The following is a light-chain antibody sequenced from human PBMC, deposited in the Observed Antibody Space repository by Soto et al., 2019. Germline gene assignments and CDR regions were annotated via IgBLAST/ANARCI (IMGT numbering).Light chain of an antibody. J-gene: IGLJ1*01. CDR2: DVS. V-gene: IGLV2-14*01. CDR3: SSYTSSSTYV. CDR1: SSDVGGYNY. Sequence: QSVLTQPASVSGSPGQSITIACTGTSSDVGGYNYVSWYQQYPGKAPRLVISDVSNRPSGVSNRFSGSKSGNSASLTISGLQAEDEADYYCSSYTSSSTYVFGNGTKVTV.